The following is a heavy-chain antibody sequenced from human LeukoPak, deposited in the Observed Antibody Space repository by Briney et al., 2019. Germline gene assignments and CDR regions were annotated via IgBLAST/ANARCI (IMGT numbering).Heavy chain of an antibody. Sequence: SETVSLTCTVSGGSISNYYWSWIRQPAGKGLEWIGRVHSSRGSNYNPSLKSRVTMSVDTSKNQVSLKLIAVTAADSAVYYCARENWNYGEDFWGQGALVTVSS. V-gene: IGHV4-4*07. J-gene: IGHJ4*02. CDR2: VHSSRGS. CDR1: GGSISNYY. D-gene: IGHD1-7*01. CDR3: ARENWNYGEDF.